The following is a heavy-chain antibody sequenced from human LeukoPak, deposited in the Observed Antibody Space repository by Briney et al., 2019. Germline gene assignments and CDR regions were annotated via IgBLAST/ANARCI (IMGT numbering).Heavy chain of an antibody. V-gene: IGHV1-3*01. Sequence: ASVKVSCKASGYTFTSYAMHWVSQAPGQRLEWMGWINAGNGNTKYSQKFQGRVTITRDTSASTAYMELSSLRSEDTAVYYRARGDDYYDSSGYYTGIDYWGQGTPVTVSS. CDR3: ARGDDYYDSSGYYTGIDY. CDR2: INAGNGNT. D-gene: IGHD3-22*01. J-gene: IGHJ4*02. CDR1: GYTFTSYA.